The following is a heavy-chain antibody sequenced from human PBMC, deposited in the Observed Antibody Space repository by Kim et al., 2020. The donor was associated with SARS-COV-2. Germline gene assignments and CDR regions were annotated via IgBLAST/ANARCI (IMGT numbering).Heavy chain of an antibody. D-gene: IGHD5-12*01. J-gene: IGHJ6*02. CDR3: ARERYSGYDLVVYYGMDV. V-gene: IGHV3-53*01. Sequence: KGLFTISRDNSKNTLYLQMNSLRAEDTAVYYCARERYSGYDLVVYYGMDVWGQGTTVTVSS.